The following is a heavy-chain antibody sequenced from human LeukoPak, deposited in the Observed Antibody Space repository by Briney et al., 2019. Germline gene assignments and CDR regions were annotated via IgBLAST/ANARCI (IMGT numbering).Heavy chain of an antibody. CDR2: IYNGGST. J-gene: IGHJ4*02. CDR1: GGSISSGTYY. Sequence: SETLSLTCTVSGGSISSGTYYWSWIRKPPGKGLEWIGHIYNGGSTNYSPSLKGRVTISVDTSKNQFSLKLSSVTAADTAVYYCARFKRAGGWSYFDYWGQGTLVTVSS. D-gene: IGHD6-19*01. CDR3: ARFKRAGGWSYFDY. V-gene: IGHV4-61*01.